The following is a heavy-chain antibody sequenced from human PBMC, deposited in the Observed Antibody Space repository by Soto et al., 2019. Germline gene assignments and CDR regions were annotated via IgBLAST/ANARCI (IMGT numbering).Heavy chain of an antibody. D-gene: IGHD4-17*01. Sequence: GGSPGLSYAAYGFTFSTYWMSWVRQAPGKGLEWVANIKQDGSEKYYVDSVKGRFTISRDNAKNSLYLQMNSLRAEDTAVYYCAIDPRLRDYDYWGQGTLLTVSS. V-gene: IGHV3-7*03. CDR2: IKQDGSEK. CDR3: AIDPRLRDYDY. CDR1: GFTFSTYW. J-gene: IGHJ4*02.